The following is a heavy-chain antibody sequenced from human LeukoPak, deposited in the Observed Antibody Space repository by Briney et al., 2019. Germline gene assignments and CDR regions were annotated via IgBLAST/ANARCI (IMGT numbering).Heavy chain of an antibody. CDR3: ARENGHSYGYLDY. CDR2: ISSSGNTI. V-gene: IGHV3-48*03. CDR1: GFTFRDYE. Sequence: GGSLRLSCAASGFTFRDYEMNWVRQAPGKGLEWLSYISSSGNTILYADSVKGRFTISRDNAKNSLYLQMNSLRAEDTAVYYCARENGHSYGYLDYWGQGTLVTVSS. J-gene: IGHJ4*02. D-gene: IGHD5-18*01.